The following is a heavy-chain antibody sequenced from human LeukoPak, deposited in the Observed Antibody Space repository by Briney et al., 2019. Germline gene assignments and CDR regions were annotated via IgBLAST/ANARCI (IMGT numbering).Heavy chain of an antibody. CDR3: AKGERSGYYFDY. D-gene: IGHD3-22*01. V-gene: IGHV3-23*01. J-gene: IGHJ4*02. CDR1: GFTVSSNY. Sequence: GGSLRLSCAASGFTVSSNYMSWVRPAPGKGLEWGSVISGSGGSTYYAYSVKGVFTISRENSKNTLYLQMNSLRAEDTAVYYCAKGERSGYYFDYWGQGTLVTVSS. CDR2: ISGSGGST.